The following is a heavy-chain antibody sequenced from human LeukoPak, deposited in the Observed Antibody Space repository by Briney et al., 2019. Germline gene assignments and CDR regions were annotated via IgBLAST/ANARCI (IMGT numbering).Heavy chain of an antibody. V-gene: IGHV3-30*02. J-gene: IGHJ3*01. Sequence: GGSLRLSWAASGFTFSSYGTHWVRQAPGKGLEWVAFIRYDGSNKYYADSVKGRFTISRDNSKNTLYLQMNSLRAEDTAVYYCAKDRPPRAYYDFWSESWGQGTMVTVSS. D-gene: IGHD3-3*01. CDR3: AKDRPPRAYYDFWSES. CDR1: GFTFSSYG. CDR2: IRYDGSNK.